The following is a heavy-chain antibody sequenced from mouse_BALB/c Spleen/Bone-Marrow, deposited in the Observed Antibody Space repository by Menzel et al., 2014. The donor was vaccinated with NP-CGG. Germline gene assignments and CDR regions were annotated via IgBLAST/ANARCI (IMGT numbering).Heavy chain of an antibody. CDR1: GFTFSDYY. D-gene: IGHD2-4*01. CDR3: ARHNYDETWFAY. Sequence: EVKVVESGGGLVQPGGSLKLSSATSGFTFSDYYMYWVRQTPEKRLEWVAYISNGGGSTYYPDTVKGRFTISRDNAKNTLYLQMSRLKSEDTAMYYCARHNYDETWFAYWGQGTLVTVSA. J-gene: IGHJ3*01. CDR2: ISNGGGST. V-gene: IGHV5-12*02.